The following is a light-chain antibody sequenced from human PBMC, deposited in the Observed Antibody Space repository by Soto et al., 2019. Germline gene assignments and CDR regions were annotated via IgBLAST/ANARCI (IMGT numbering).Light chain of an antibody. Sequence: AIHMTQSPSSLSASVGDRVTITCRASQGIRNDLGWYQQKPGKAPKLLIYAASSLQSGVPSRFSGSGSGTDFTLTISILQHEDFATYCCLQDYNYPTFGQGTKVDIK. CDR3: LQDYNYPT. V-gene: IGKV1-6*01. CDR1: QGIRND. CDR2: AAS. J-gene: IGKJ1*01.